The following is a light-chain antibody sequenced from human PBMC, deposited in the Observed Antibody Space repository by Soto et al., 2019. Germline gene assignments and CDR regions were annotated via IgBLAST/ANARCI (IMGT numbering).Light chain of an antibody. J-gene: IGKJ4*01. V-gene: IGKV1-39*01. CDR2: GAS. CDR3: QHYNNWPPLT. Sequence: DIQITQWPASVSWGGGGRVSITCRISQSISRYLNWYQQKPGRAPKLLIYGASTLESGVPSRFSDSGSGTEFTLTISSLQSEDFAVYYCQHYNNWPPLTFGGGTKVDIK. CDR1: QSISRY.